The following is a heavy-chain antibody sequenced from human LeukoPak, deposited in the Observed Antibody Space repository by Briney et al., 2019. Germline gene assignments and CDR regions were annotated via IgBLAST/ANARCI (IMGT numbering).Heavy chain of an antibody. Sequence: PSETLSLTCAVSGGSISSGGYSWRWIRQPPGKGLEWIGYIYHSGSTYYNPSLKSRVTISVDTSKNQFSLKLSSVTAADTAVYYCATSSTYYGMDVWGQGTTVTVSS. CDR1: GGSISSGGYS. V-gene: IGHV4-30-2*05. D-gene: IGHD2-2*01. CDR3: ATSSTYYGMDV. J-gene: IGHJ6*02. CDR2: IYHSGST.